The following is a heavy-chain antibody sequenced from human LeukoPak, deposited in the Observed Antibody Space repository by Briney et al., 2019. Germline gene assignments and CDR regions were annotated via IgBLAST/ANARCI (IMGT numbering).Heavy chain of an antibody. CDR2: ISCDGSNK. V-gene: IGHV3-30*18. CDR1: GFTFSSYG. CDR3: SKGSGHDY. Sequence: GGSLRLSCAASGFTFSSYGMHWVRQAPGKGLEWVAVISCDGSNKYYADSVKGRFTISRDNSKNTLYLQMNSLRAEDTAVYYFSKGSGHDYWGQGTLVTVSS. J-gene: IGHJ4*02. D-gene: IGHD3-10*01.